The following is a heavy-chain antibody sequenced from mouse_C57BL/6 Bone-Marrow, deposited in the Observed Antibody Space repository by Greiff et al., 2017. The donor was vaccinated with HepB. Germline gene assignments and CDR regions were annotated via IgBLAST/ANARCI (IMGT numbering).Heavy chain of an antibody. J-gene: IGHJ2*01. CDR2: IYPGDGDT. V-gene: IGHV1-82*01. CDR1: GYAFSSSW. D-gene: IGHD4-1*01. Sequence: VKLVESGPELVKPGASVKISCKASGYAFSSSWMNWVKQRPGKGLEWIGRIYPGDGDTNYNGKFKGKATLTADKSSSTAYMQLSSLTSEDSAVYFCARSPNKTYYFDYWGQGTTLTVSS. CDR3: ARSPNKTYYFDY.